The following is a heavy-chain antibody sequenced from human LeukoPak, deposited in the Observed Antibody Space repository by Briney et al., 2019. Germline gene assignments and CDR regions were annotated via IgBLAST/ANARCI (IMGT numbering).Heavy chain of an antibody. CDR1: GDSISSYY. V-gene: IGHV4-4*07. CDR3: ARGRYCSSTSCFPIRGDDSFDI. Sequence: PSETLSLTCTVSGDSISSYYWSWIRQPAGKGLEWIGRIYTSGSTDYNPSLKSRVTMSVDTSKNQFSLKLSSVTAADTAVYNCARGRYCSSTSCFPIRGDDSFDIWGQGTMVTVSS. J-gene: IGHJ3*02. CDR2: IYTSGST. D-gene: IGHD2-2*01.